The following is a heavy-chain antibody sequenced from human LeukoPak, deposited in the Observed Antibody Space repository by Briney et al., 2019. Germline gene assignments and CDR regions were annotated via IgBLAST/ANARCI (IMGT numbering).Heavy chain of an antibody. CDR3: ARVGDYDFWRDDAFDI. J-gene: IGHJ3*02. Sequence: PGGSLRLSCAASGFTFSDYYMSWIRQAPGKGLGWVSYISSSGSTIYYADSVKGRFTISRDNAKNSLYLQMNSLRAEDTAVYYCARVGDYDFWRDDAFDIWGQGTMVTVSS. CDR1: GFTFSDYY. CDR2: ISSSGSTI. D-gene: IGHD3-3*01. V-gene: IGHV3-11*04.